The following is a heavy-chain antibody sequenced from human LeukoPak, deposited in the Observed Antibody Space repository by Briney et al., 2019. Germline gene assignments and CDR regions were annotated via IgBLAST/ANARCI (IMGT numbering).Heavy chain of an antibody. Sequence: GESLKISCKGSGYSFTSYWIGWVRQMPGKGLEWMGIIYPGDSDTRCSPSFQGQVTISADKSISTAYLQWSSLKASDTAMYYCARLAGLYYDSSGYHYFDYWGQGTLVTVSS. D-gene: IGHD3-22*01. CDR2: IYPGDSDT. CDR3: ARLAGLYYDSSGYHYFDY. CDR1: GYSFTSYW. J-gene: IGHJ4*02. V-gene: IGHV5-51*01.